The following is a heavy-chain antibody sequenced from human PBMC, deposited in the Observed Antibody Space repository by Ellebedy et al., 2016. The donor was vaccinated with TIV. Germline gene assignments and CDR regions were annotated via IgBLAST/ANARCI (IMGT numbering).Heavy chain of an antibody. CDR3: ARTYYDVLTGWQHPDY. CDR1: GYTFTNHS. V-gene: IGHV1-18*04. Sequence: AASVKVSCNASGYTFTNHSITWVRQAPGQGLEWMGCISSYIGKTDYAPRLQGRVTMTTDTSTSTAYMELRSLRSDDTARYYCARTYYDVLTGWQHPDYWGQGTLVSVSS. D-gene: IGHD3-9*01. J-gene: IGHJ4*02. CDR2: ISSYIGKT.